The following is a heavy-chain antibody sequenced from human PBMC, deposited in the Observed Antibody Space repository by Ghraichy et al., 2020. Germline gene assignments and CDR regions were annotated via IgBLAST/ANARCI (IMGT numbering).Heavy chain of an antibody. CDR3: ARGLLKWVWAFQF. J-gene: IGHJ3*01. CDR2: VSNSGSA. CDR1: GGSVSSANSF. V-gene: IGHV4-61*01. Sequence: SETLSLTCTVSGGSVSSANSFWTWIRQSPGKGLEWVGFVSNSGSANYNPSLESRVTISRDTSKNQFTLTLKSVTAADTAGYYFARGLLKWVWAFQFWGQGKKVTVSS. D-gene: IGHD1-26*01.